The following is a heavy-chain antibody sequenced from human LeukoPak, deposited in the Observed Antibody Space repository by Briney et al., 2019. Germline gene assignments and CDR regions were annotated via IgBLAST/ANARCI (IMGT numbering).Heavy chain of an antibody. Sequence: ASVKISCKVSGYTFTDYYMHWVQQAPGKGLEWMGLIDPEDGETIYAEKFQGRVTITADTSTDTAYMELSSLRSEDTAVYYCATPPSNADAFDIWGEGTMVTVSS. CDR2: IDPEDGET. V-gene: IGHV1-69-2*01. CDR1: GYTFTDYY. CDR3: ATPPSNADAFDI. D-gene: IGHD6-6*01. J-gene: IGHJ3*02.